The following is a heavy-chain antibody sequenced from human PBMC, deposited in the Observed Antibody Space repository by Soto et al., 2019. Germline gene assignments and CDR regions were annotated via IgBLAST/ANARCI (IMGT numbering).Heavy chain of an antibody. CDR1: GGSFSSYM. Sequence: QVLLVQSGAEVKKPGSSVKVSCQAAGGSFSSYMVSWVRQAPGQGLDYMGGIMPVFGTPTYTEKFQGRVTITADESTGTVYLELTSLKSDDTAVYYCARGVTANYMGGDAFAIWGQGTVVAVSS. J-gene: IGHJ3*02. CDR3: ARGVTANYMGGDAFAI. V-gene: IGHV1-69*01. D-gene: IGHD4-4*01. CDR2: IMPVFGTP.